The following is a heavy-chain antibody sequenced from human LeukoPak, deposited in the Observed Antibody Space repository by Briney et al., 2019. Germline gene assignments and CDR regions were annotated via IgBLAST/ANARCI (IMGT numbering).Heavy chain of an antibody. CDR1: GGSISSSSYY. CDR3: ATYEVARPIDY. Sequence: SETLSLTCTVSGGSISSSSYYWGWIRQPPGKGLEWIGSIYYSGSTYYNPSLKSRVTISVDTSKNQFSLKLSSVTAADTAVYYCATYEVARPIDYWGQGTLVTVSS. D-gene: IGHD5-24*01. J-gene: IGHJ4*02. V-gene: IGHV4-39*01. CDR2: IYYSGST.